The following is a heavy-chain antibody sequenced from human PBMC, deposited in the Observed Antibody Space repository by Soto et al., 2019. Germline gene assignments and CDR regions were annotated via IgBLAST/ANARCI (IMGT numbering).Heavy chain of an antibody. CDR2: IIPIFGTA. V-gene: IGHV1-69*13. CDR3: AREARLGYSYGPGHDAFDI. J-gene: IGHJ3*02. D-gene: IGHD5-18*01. Sequence: ASVKVSCKASGGTVSSYAISWVRQAPGQGLEWMGGIIPIFGTANYAQKFQGRVTITADESTSTAYMELSSLRSEDTAVYYCAREARLGYSYGPGHDAFDIWGQGTMVTVSS. CDR1: GGTVSSYA.